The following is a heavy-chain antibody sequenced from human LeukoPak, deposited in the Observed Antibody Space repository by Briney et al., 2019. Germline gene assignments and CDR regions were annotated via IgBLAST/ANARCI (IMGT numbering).Heavy chain of an antibody. CDR1: GFTFREAW. Sequence: GSLRLFRATSGFTFREAWMTWVRPASGRGLEYIGRIQNLAAGGATDYAAFVKGRFTISRDDSKNTLYLQMNSLEIEDTAVYYCNSPPDWGQGALVTVSS. J-gene: IGHJ4*02. D-gene: IGHD2-21*01. V-gene: IGHV3-15*01. CDR3: NSPPD. CDR2: IQNLAAGGAT.